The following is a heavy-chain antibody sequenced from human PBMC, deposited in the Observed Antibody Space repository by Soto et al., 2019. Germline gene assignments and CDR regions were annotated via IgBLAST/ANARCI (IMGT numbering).Heavy chain of an antibody. CDR3: CVPLAPAADYAFDV. CDR2: ISSDGSNK. V-gene: IGHV3-30-3*01. CDR1: GFTFSSYA. D-gene: IGHD2-15*01. J-gene: IGHJ3*01. Sequence: QVQLVESGGGVDQPGRSLRLSCAASGFTFSSYAMYWVRQAPGKGLEWVALISSDGSNKFYADSVKGRFTVSRDNSKNTLYLQMSGLRAEDTAVYFCCVPLAPAADYAFDVWGHGTTVTVSS.